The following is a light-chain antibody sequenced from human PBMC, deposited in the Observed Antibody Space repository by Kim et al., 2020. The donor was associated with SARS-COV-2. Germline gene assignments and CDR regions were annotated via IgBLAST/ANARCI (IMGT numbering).Light chain of an antibody. CDR3: QHYGSSPWT. Sequence: SPGNSASPACRASQTVSRNAPGWHQQTPGQRPRLLVDGATHRAAGIPRMSAGRGCGTDFTTTTSRLEPDEAAEYYCQHYGSSPWTSGQGTKVDIK. J-gene: IGKJ1*01. V-gene: IGKV3-20*01. CDR2: GAT. CDR1: QTVSRNA.